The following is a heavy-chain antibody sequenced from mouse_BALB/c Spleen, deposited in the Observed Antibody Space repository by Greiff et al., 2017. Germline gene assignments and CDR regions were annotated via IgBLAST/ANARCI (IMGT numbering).Heavy chain of an antibody. CDR1: GFSLSTSG. J-gene: IGHJ4*01. Sequence: QVTLKESGPGILQPSQTLSLTCSFSGFSLSTSGMGVSWIRQPSGKGLEWLGVIWAGGSTNYNSALMSRLSISKDNSKSQVFLKMNSLQTDDTAMYYCARDGNYYYAMDYWGQGTSVTVSS. CDR3: ARDGNYYYAMDY. CDR2: IWAGGST. D-gene: IGHD2-1*01. V-gene: IGHV2-9*02.